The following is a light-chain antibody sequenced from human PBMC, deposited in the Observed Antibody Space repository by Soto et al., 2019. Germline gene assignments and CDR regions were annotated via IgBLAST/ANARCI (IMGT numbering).Light chain of an antibody. CDR3: QQYGSSPRWT. CDR2: GAS. J-gene: IGKJ1*01. CDR1: QSVHNY. Sequence: EVVLTQSPATLSLSPGDRAALSCKASQSVHNYLAWYQQKPGQAPRLLIYGASNRAAGIPARFSGSGSGTDFTLTINSLEPEDFAVYYCQQYGSSPRWTFGQGTKVDIK. V-gene: IGKV3-20*01.